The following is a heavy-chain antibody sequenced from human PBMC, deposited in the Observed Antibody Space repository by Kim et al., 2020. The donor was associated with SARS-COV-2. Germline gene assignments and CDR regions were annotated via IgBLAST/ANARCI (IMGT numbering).Heavy chain of an antibody. D-gene: IGHD2-8*02. J-gene: IGHJ5*02. CDR3: TRSKLVWSPDT. Sequence: ASVKVSCKAFGYNFISFDINWVRQAPGQGPEWLGWMNPSTGKAGYSEKLQGRVTMTRQTSISTAYMGLNSLKSDDTAIYYGTRSKLVWSPDTWGQGTLVTVSS. V-gene: IGHV1-8*01. CDR2: MNPSTGKA. CDR1: GYNFISFD.